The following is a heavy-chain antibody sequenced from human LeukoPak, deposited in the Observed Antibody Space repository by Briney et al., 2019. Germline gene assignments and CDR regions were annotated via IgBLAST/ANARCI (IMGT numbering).Heavy chain of an antibody. CDR3: AKVYVGSWYAYDH. Sequence: KPGGSLRLSCTASGFTFDDYAMHWVRQAPAKGLEWVSLISGDGGTTDYADSMKGRFTISRDNRRNSLYLHMNSLRTEDTALYFCAKVYVGSWYAYDHWGQGTLVTVSS. J-gene: IGHJ4*02. V-gene: IGHV3-43*02. D-gene: IGHD6-13*01. CDR2: ISGDGGTT. CDR1: GFTFDDYA.